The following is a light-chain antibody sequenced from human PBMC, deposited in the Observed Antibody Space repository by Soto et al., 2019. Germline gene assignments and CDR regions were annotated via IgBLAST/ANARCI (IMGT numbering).Light chain of an antibody. CDR1: TGAVTSGHY. J-gene: IGLJ1*01. Sequence: QAVVTQEPSLTVSPGGTVTLTCGSSTGAVTSGHYPYWFQQKPGQAPRTLIYDTSNKHSGTPARFSGSLLGGKAALTLSGAQPEDEAEYYCLLSYSGARPYVFGTGTKLTVL. CDR2: DTS. V-gene: IGLV7-46*01. CDR3: LLSYSGARPYV.